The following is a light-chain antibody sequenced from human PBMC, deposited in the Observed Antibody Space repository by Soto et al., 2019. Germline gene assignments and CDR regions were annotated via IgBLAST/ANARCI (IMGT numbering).Light chain of an antibody. CDR3: SSYTSSSTNV. V-gene: IGLV2-14*01. J-gene: IGLJ1*01. CDR2: EVS. CDR1: SSDVGGYNY. Sequence: QSALTQPASVSGSPGQSITISCTGTSSDVGGYNYVSWYQQHPGKAPKLMIYEVSNRPSGVSNRFSGSKSGNTASLTISGLQAEDEADYSCSSYTSSSTNVLGTGIKVTV.